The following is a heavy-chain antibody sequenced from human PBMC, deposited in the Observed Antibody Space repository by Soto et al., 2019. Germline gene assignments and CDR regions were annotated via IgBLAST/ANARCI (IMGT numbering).Heavy chain of an antibody. Sequence: QITLKESGPTLVKPTQTLTLTCTFSGFSLSTSGVGVGWIRQPPGKALEWLAVIYWDDDKGYSPSLKNRLTITKDTSKNQVVLTMTNMDPVDTATYYCAHTVVLVVVTSEDEYFQHWGQGTQVTVSS. CDR2: IYWDDDK. CDR1: GFSLSTSGVG. D-gene: IGHD2-15*01. J-gene: IGHJ1*01. V-gene: IGHV2-5*02. CDR3: AHTVVLVVVTSEDEYFQH.